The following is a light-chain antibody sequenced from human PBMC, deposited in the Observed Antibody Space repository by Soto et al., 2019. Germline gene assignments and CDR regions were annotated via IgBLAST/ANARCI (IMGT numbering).Light chain of an antibody. CDR1: SGHSSYI. CDR3: ETWDSNTHTV. J-gene: IGLJ3*02. Sequence: QPVLTQSSSASASLGSSVKLTCTLSSGHSSYIIAWHQQQPGKAPRYLMKLEGSGSYNKGSGVPDRFSGSSSGADRYLTISHLQFEEEADYYCETWDSNTHTVFGGGTKLTVL. CDR2: LEGSGSY. V-gene: IGLV4-60*02.